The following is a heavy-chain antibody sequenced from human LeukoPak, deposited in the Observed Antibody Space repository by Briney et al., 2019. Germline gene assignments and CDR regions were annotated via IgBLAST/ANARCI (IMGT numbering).Heavy chain of an antibody. CDR3: ARADRTYYYYYMDV. Sequence: SVKVSCKASGYTFTGYYMHWVRQAPGQGLEWMGGIIPIFGTANYAQKFQGRVTITADKSTSTAYMELSSLRSEDTAVYYCARADRTYYYYYMDVWGKGTTVTVSS. CDR2: IIPIFGTA. J-gene: IGHJ6*03. CDR1: GYTFTGYY. V-gene: IGHV1-69*06.